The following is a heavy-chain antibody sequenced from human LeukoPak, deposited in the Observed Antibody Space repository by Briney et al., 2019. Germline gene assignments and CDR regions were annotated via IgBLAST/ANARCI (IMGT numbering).Heavy chain of an antibody. D-gene: IGHD5/OR15-5a*01. Sequence: PGGSLRLSCAASGFTFSSYAMHWVRQAPGKGLEWVAVISYDGSNKYYADSVKGRFTISRDNSKNTVYLQMNSLRAEDTAVFYCARETGSAVGSTDFGYWGQGALVTVSS. CDR1: GFTFSSYA. V-gene: IGHV3-30-3*01. CDR3: ARETGSAVGSTDFGY. CDR2: ISYDGSNK. J-gene: IGHJ4*02.